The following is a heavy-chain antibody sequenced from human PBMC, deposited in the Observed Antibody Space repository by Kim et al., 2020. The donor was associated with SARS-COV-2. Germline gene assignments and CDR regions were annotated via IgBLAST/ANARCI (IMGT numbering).Heavy chain of an antibody. V-gene: IGHV4-59*13. CDR1: GGSISSYY. Sequence: SETLSLTCTVSGGSISSYYWSWIRQPPGKGLEWIGYIYYSGSTNYNPSLKSRVTISVDTSKNQFSLKLSSVTAADTAVYYCARDGGDTAMALGWFDPWGQGTLVTVSS. D-gene: IGHD5-18*01. CDR2: IYYSGST. CDR3: ARDGGDTAMALGWFDP. J-gene: IGHJ5*02.